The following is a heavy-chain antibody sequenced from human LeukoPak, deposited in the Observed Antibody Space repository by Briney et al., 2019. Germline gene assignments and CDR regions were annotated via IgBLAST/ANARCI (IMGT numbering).Heavy chain of an antibody. J-gene: IGHJ4*02. Sequence: SETLSLTRTVSGGSISSYYWSWIRQPPGKGLEWIGYIYYSGSTNYNPSLKSRVTISVDTSKNQFSLKLSSVTAADTAVYYCARAGEMATLGAYDYWGQGTLVTVSS. V-gene: IGHV4-59*01. D-gene: IGHD5-24*01. CDR3: ARAGEMATLGAYDY. CDR2: IYYSGST. CDR1: GGSISSYY.